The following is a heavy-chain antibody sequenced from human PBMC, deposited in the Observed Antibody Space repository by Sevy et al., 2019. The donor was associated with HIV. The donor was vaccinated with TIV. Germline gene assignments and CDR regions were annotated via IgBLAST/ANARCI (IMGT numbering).Heavy chain of an antibody. Sequence: SETLSLTCTVSGGSFSGYYWSWIRQPPGKGLGWIGYIYDSGRTNYNPSLKSRVTISVDTSKNQFSLKLNSVTAADTAVYYCARSLNHYDSGDYQMGFDYWGQGTLVTVSS. D-gene: IGHD3-22*01. CDR3: ARSLNHYDSGDYQMGFDY. CDR2: IYDSGRT. V-gene: IGHV4-59*01. J-gene: IGHJ4*02. CDR1: GGSFSGYY.